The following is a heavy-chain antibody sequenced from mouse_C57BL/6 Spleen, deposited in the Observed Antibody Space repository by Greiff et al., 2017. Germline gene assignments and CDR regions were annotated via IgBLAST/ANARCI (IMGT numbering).Heavy chain of an antibody. D-gene: IGHD1-1*01. CDR1: GYTFTSYW. CDR3: AKGSCGSSYDFDY. J-gene: IGHJ2*01. Sequence: QVQLQQPGAELVKPGASVKMSCKASGYTFTSYWITWVKQRPGQGLEWIGDIYPGSGSTNYNEKFKGKATLTVDTSSSTAYMQLSSLTSEDSAVYYGAKGSCGSSYDFDYWGQGTTLTVSS. CDR2: IYPGSGST. V-gene: IGHV1-55*01.